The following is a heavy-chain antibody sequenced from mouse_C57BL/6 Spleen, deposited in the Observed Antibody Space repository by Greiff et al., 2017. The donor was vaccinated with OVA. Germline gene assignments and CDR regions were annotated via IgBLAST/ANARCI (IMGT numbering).Heavy chain of an antibody. CDR2: IHPSDSAT. CDR3: AILAGTGYFDV. D-gene: IGHD4-1*01. J-gene: IGHJ1*03. V-gene: IGHV1-74*01. CDR1: GYTFTSYW. Sequence: QVQLQQPGAELVKPGASVKVSCKASGYTFTSYWMHWVKQRPGQGLEWIGRIHPSDSATTYNQKFKGKATLTVDKSSSTAYMQLSSLTSEDSAVYYCAILAGTGYFDVWGTGTTVTVSS.